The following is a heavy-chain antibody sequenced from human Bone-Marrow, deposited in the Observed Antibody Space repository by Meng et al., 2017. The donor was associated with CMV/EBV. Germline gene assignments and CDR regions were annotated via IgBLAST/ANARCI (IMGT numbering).Heavy chain of an antibody. CDR3: ARGGDLERLLAYYYDGMDV. Sequence: SETLSLTCAVSGGSVSSGRYYWSWIRQPPGKGLEWIGEINHSGNTNYNPPLKSLVTISVDTSKNQFSLKLSSVTAADTAVYYCARGGDLERLLAYYYDGMDVWGQGTTVTVSS. J-gene: IGHJ6*02. CDR2: INHSGNT. D-gene: IGHD3-3*01. CDR1: GGSVSSGRYY. V-gene: IGHV4-61*01.